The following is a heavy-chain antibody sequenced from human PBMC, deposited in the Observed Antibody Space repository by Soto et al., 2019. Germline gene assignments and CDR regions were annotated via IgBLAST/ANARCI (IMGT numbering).Heavy chain of an antibody. CDR1: GFTFSSYA. CDR2: ISGSGGST. CDR3: AKISVGSGASLSDY. D-gene: IGHD3-10*01. Sequence: PGGSLRLSCAASGFTFSSYAMSWVRQAPGKGLERVSAISGSGGSTYYADSVKGRFTICRDNSKNTLYLQMNSLRAEDTAGYYCAKISVGSGASLSDYWGQGPLVTVSS. V-gene: IGHV3-23*01. J-gene: IGHJ4*02.